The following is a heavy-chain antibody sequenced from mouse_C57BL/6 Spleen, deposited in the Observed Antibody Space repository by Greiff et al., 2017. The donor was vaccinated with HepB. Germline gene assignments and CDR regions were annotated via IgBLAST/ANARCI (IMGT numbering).Heavy chain of an antibody. J-gene: IGHJ4*01. CDR1: GFTFSDYG. CDR3: ARQGDSSGYAMDY. Sequence: VQLKESGGGLVQPGGSLKLSCAASGFTFSDYGMAWVRQAPRKGPEWVAFISNLAYSIYYADTVTGRFTISRENAKNTLYLEMSSLRSEDTAMYYCARQGDSSGYAMDYWGQGTSVTVSS. V-gene: IGHV5-15*01. D-gene: IGHD3-2*02. CDR2: ISNLAYSI.